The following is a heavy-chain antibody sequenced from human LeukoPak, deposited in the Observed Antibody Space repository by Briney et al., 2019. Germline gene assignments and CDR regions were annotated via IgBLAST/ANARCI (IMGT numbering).Heavy chain of an antibody. V-gene: IGHV3-7*01. CDR3: ARDLPTGSDYFDY. D-gene: IGHD6-6*01. J-gene: IGHJ4*02. CDR1: GLTFSTYW. Sequence: GSLRLSCAASGLTFSTYWMSWVRQAPGKGLEWVANIKQDGSEKYYVDSVKGRFTISRDNAKNSLYLQMSSLRADDTAVYYCARDLPTGSDYFDYWGQGTLVTVSS. CDR2: IKQDGSEK.